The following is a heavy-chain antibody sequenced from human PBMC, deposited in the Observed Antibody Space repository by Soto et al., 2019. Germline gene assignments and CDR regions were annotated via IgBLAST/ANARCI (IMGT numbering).Heavy chain of an antibody. D-gene: IGHD3-16*01. V-gene: IGHV1-69*08. Sequence: QVQLVQSGAEVKKPGSSVKVSCKASGGTFSSYTISWVRQAPGQGLEWMGRIIPILGIANYAQKFQGRVRITADKSTSTAYMELSSLRSEDTAVYYCARELGVWGRNNPRDWGCWFDPWGQGTLVTVSS. CDR1: GGTFSSYT. CDR3: ARELGVWGRNNPRDWGCWFDP. J-gene: IGHJ5*02. CDR2: IIPILGIA.